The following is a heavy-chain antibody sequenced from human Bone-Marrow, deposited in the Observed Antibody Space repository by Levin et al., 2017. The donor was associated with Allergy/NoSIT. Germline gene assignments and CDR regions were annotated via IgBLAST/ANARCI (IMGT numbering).Heavy chain of an antibody. V-gene: IGHV3-15*01. Sequence: VGSLRLSCVGSGFIFSDVSMNWVRQAPGKGLVWVGRIKAKADGETTDYAAFVEGRFAISRDDSKSTVYLQLSGLKEEDTAVYYCTTGPDPWGQGTLVTVST. CDR1: GFIFSDVS. J-gene: IGHJ5*02. CDR3: TTGPDP. CDR2: IKAKADGETT.